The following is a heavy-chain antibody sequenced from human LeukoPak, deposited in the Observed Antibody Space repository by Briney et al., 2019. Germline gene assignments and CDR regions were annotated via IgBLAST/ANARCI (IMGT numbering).Heavy chain of an antibody. J-gene: IGHJ3*02. V-gene: IGHV4-59*12. CDR1: GGSFSGYY. D-gene: IGHD1-26*01. Sequence: PSETLSLTCTVSGGSFSGYYWSWIRQPPGKGLEWIGYIYHSGSTNYNPSLKSRVTISVDTSKNQFSLKLSSVTAADTAVYYCARDRYSGSYSDAFDIWCQGTMVTVSS. CDR3: ARDRYSGSYSDAFDI. CDR2: IYHSGST.